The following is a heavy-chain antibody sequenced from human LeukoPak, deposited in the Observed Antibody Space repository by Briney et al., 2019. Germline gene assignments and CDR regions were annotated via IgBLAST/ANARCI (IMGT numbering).Heavy chain of an antibody. D-gene: IGHD3-10*01. CDR1: GGSISSSSYY. V-gene: IGHV4-39*01. CDR3: ARQSIHPGDYYYYYMDV. J-gene: IGHJ6*03. CDR2: IYYSGST. Sequence: SETLSLTCTVSGGSISSSSYYWGWIRQPPGKGLEWIGSIYYSGSTYYNPSLKSRVTISVDTSKNQFSLKLSSVTAADTAVYYCARQSIHPGDYYYYYMDVWGKGTTVTVSS.